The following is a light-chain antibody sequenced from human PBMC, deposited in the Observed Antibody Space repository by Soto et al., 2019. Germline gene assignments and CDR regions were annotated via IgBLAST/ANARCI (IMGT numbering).Light chain of an antibody. Sequence: IVLTHSPATLSLSPGERATLSCRASQSVSRHLSGYQQKPGQAARLLMYYAANRATGMPARFSGGGSGADLITITISIEPEDFSVYYCQQRNNCHPVTFGGGTRLEI. CDR3: QQRNNCHPVT. J-gene: IGKJ5*01. CDR2: YAA. CDR1: QSVSRH. V-gene: IGKV3-11*01.